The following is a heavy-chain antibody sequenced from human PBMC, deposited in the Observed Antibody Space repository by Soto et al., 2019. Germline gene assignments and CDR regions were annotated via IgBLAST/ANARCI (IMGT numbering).Heavy chain of an antibody. J-gene: IGHJ1*01. CDR2: ISAYNGNT. D-gene: IGHD2-21*01. Sequence: QVQLVQSGAEVKKPGASVKVSCKASGYTFTSYGISWVRQAPGQGLEWMGWISAYNGNTNYAQKLQGRVTMTTDTSTSTAYMELRSLRSDDTAVYYCARSRFNVEAGSTEYFQHWGQGTLVTVSS. CDR1: GYTFTSYG. CDR3: ARSRFNVEAGSTEYFQH. V-gene: IGHV1-18*01.